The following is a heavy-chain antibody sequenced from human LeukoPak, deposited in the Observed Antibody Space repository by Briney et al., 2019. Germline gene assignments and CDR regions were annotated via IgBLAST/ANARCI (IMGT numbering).Heavy chain of an antibody. CDR3: AKDITSLWFGELSDHYYYGMDV. Sequence: PGGSLRLSCAASGFTFSSYAMSWVRQAAGKGLEWVSAISGSGGSTYYADSVKGRFTISRDNSKNTLYLQMNSLRAEDTAVYYCAKDITSLWFGELSDHYYYGMDVWGQGTTVTVSS. V-gene: IGHV3-23*01. CDR1: GFTFSSYA. J-gene: IGHJ6*02. CDR2: ISGSGGST. D-gene: IGHD3-10*01.